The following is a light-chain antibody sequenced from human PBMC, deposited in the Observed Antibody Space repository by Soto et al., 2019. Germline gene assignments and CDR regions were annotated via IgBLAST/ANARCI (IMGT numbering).Light chain of an antibody. CDR3: QQYSDSSGA. CDR1: QTINNY. V-gene: IGKV1-39*01. CDR2: SAS. Sequence: DIQMTQSPSSLSASVGDSVTITCRTSQTINNYLNWYQQNPGKAPKLLVYSASNLQRGVPSRFSGSGSGTEFTLTISSLQHDDFATYYCQQYSDSSGAFGQGTKVDIK. J-gene: IGKJ1*01.